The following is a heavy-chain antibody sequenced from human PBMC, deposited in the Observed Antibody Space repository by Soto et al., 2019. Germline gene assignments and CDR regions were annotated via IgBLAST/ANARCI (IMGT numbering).Heavy chain of an antibody. J-gene: IGHJ4*02. CDR2: IKQNGSEE. V-gene: IGHV3-7*01. D-gene: IGHD6-19*01. CDR3: VRDGWYSSGYFDQ. Sequence: PGGSLRHSREGPGFYFITKWIKRVRQDPGEGGGGVASIKQNGSEENFVGPGKGRLAISRDKGKKALYLQMNSLRADDTAVYNCVRDGWYSSGYFDQWGQGTQVTVSS. CDR1: GFYFITKW.